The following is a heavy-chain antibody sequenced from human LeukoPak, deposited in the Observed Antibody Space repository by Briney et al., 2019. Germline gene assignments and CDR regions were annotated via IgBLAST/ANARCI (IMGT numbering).Heavy chain of an antibody. CDR1: GFTFSSYG. CDR3: ARNGAVVVPAAPIDY. CDR2: IWYDGSNK. D-gene: IGHD2-2*01. J-gene: IGHJ4*02. Sequence: GRSLRLSCAASGFTFSSYGMHWVRQAPGKGLEWVAVIWYDGSNKYYADSVKGRFTISRDNSENTLYLQMNSLRAEDTAVYYCARNGAVVVPAAPIDYWGQGTLVTVSS. V-gene: IGHV3-33*01.